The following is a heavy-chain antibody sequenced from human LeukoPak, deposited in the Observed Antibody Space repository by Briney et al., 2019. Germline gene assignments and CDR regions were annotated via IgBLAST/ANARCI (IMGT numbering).Heavy chain of an antibody. Sequence: GGSLRLSCAASGFTFSSYGMHRVRQAPGKGLEWVPVIWYDGSNKYYADSVKGRFTISRDNSKNTLYLQMNSLRAEDTAVYYCARDRQDYYDSSGTLDYWGQGTLVTVSS. D-gene: IGHD3-22*01. CDR2: IWYDGSNK. CDR3: ARDRQDYYDSSGTLDY. CDR1: GFTFSSYG. J-gene: IGHJ4*02. V-gene: IGHV3-33*01.